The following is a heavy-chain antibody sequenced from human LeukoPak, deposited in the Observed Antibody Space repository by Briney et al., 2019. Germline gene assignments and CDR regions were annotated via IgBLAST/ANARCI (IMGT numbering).Heavy chain of an antibody. CDR3: ARGVHDFWSFDY. CDR2: IYYSGST. D-gene: IGHD3-3*01. CDR1: GGSISSYY. Sequence: PSETLSLTCTVSGGSISSYYWSWIRQPPGKGLEWIGYIYYSGSTNYNPSLKSRVTISVDTSKNQFSLKLSSVTAADTAVYYCARGVHDFWSFDYWGQGTLVTVSS. J-gene: IGHJ4*02. V-gene: IGHV4-59*08.